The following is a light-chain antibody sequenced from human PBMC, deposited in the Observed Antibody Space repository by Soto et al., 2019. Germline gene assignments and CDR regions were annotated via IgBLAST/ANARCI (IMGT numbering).Light chain of an antibody. V-gene: IGKV1-39*01. Sequence: DIQITQSPSSLSASVGDRVTITCRASQSISSYLNWYQQKPGKAPKLLIYAASSLQSGVPSRFSGSGSGTHFTLTISSLQPEDFATYYCQQRYSTPPWTFGQGTKVEIK. CDR1: QSISSY. J-gene: IGKJ1*01. CDR2: AAS. CDR3: QQRYSTPPWT.